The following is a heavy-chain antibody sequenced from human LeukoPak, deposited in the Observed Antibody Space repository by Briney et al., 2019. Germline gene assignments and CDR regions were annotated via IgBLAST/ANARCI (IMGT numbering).Heavy chain of an antibody. CDR1: GGSISSGSYY. Sequence: SETLSLTCTVSGGSISSGSYYWSWIRQPAGKGLEWIGRIYTSGSTYYNPSLKSRVTISVDTSKNQFSLRLSSVTAADTAVYYCARAEYSYGPADYWGQGTLVTVSS. CDR2: IYTSGST. V-gene: IGHV4-61*02. J-gene: IGHJ4*02. CDR3: ARAEYSYGPADY. D-gene: IGHD5-18*01.